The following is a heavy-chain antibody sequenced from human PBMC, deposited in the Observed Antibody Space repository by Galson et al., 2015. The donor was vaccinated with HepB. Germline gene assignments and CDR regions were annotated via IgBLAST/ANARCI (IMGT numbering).Heavy chain of an antibody. CDR1: GFTFSSYW. V-gene: IGHV3-74*01. CDR3: ARDGDYVYYFDY. J-gene: IGHJ4*02. D-gene: IGHD4-17*01. Sequence: SLRLSCAASGFTFSSYWMHWVRQAPGKGLVWVSRINSDGSSTSYADSVKGRFTISRDNAKNTLYLQMNSLRAEDTAVYYCARDGDYVYYFDYWGQGTLVTVSS. CDR2: INSDGSST.